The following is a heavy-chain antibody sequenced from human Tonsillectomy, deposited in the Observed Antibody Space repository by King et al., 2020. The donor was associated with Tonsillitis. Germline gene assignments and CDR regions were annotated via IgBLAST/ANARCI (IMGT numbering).Heavy chain of an antibody. V-gene: IGHV4-31*03. J-gene: IGHJ4*02. D-gene: IGHD2-15*01. CDR3: ARVLSGGGDYDY. Sequence: VQLQESGPGLVKPSQTLSLTCTVSGGSISIGAYYWTWIRQHPGKGLEWIGDVLNSGSTDSNPSLKSRVTISMDTSKNHFPLDLSSVTAADTAVYYCARVLSGGGDYDYRGQGTLVTVSS. CDR2: VLNSGST. CDR1: GGSISIGAYY.